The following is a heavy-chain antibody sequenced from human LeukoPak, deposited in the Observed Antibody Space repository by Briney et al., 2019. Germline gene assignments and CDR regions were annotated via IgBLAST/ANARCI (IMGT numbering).Heavy chain of an antibody. CDR3: AKASPYDFWSGYPPSGDY. CDR2: INGSGGST. J-gene: IGHJ4*02. D-gene: IGHD3-3*01. V-gene: IGHV3-23*01. Sequence: PGGSLRLSCAASGFTFSSYAMSWVRQAPGKGLEWVSAINGSGGSTYYADSVKGRFTISRDNSKNTLYLQMNSLRAEDTAVYYCAKASPYDFWSGYPPSGDYWGQGTLVTVSS. CDR1: GFTFSSYA.